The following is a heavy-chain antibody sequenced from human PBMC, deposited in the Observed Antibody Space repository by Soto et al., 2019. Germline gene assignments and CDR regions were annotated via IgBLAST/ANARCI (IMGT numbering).Heavy chain of an antibody. CDR1: GGSISSGGYS. Sequence: QLQLQEYGSGLVNPSQTLALTCAVSGGSISSGGYSWNWIRQPPGKGLEWVGYIFHSGSSYYSPSLTSRVNISLGTSKNQHYLKLSSVTAADTAVYYCARADGYSFDDWGQGTLVTVSS. V-gene: IGHV4-30-2*01. D-gene: IGHD4-17*01. CDR2: IFHSGSS. CDR3: ARADGYSFDD. J-gene: IGHJ4*02.